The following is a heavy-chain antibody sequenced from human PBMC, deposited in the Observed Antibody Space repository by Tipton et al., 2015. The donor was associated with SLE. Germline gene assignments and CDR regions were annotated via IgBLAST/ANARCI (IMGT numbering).Heavy chain of an antibody. CDR1: GGSISSGSYY. CDR3: ATTTQRYCSGGRCYLVWDAFDI. CDR2: IYTSGST. J-gene: IGHJ3*02. D-gene: IGHD2-15*01. Sequence: LRLSCTVSGGSISSGSYYWSWIRQPAGKGLEWIGRIYTSGSTNYNPSLKSRVTISVDTSKNQFSLKLSSVTAADTAVYYCATTTQRYCSGGRCYLVWDAFDIWGPGTMVTVSS. V-gene: IGHV4-61*02.